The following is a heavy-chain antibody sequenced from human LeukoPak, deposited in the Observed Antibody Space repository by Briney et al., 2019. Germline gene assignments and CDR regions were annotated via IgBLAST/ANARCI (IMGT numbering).Heavy chain of an antibody. D-gene: IGHD2-2*01. V-gene: IGHV3-23*01. Sequence: PGGSLRLSCAASGFTFSSYAMSWVRQAPGKGLEWVSAISGSGGSTYYADSVKGRFTISRDNSKNMLYLQMNSLRAEDTAVYYCARALSDYYYYMDVWGKGTTVTISS. CDR1: GFTFSSYA. J-gene: IGHJ6*03. CDR3: ARALSDYYYYMDV. CDR2: ISGSGGST.